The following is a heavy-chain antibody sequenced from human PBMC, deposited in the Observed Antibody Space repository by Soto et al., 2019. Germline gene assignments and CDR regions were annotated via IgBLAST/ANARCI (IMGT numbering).Heavy chain of an antibody. V-gene: IGHV1-8*01. Sequence: QVQLVQSGAEVKKPGASVKVSCKASGYTFTSYDINWVRQATGQGLEWMGWMNPNSGNTGYAQKFQGRLTRTRNTSISTAYMELSSLRSEDTAVYYCARVCRRTVTTYYYYYMDVWGKGTTVTVSS. D-gene: IGHD4-17*01. CDR2: MNPNSGNT. CDR1: GYTFTSYD. J-gene: IGHJ6*03. CDR3: ARVCRRTVTTYYYYYMDV.